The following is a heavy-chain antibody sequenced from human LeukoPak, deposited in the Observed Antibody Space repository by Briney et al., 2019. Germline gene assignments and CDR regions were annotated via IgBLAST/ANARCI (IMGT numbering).Heavy chain of an antibody. CDR3: AKDPAHYRVWDYYETIGLSY. J-gene: IGHJ4*02. D-gene: IGHD3-22*01. Sequence: GGSLRLSCAASGFTFSSYSMNWVRQAPGKGLEWVSSISSSSSYIYYADSVKGRFTISRDNAKNSLYLQMNSLRAEDTAVYYCAKDPAHYRVWDYYETIGLSYWGQGTLVTVSS. CDR1: GFTFSSYS. CDR2: ISSSSSYI. V-gene: IGHV3-21*01.